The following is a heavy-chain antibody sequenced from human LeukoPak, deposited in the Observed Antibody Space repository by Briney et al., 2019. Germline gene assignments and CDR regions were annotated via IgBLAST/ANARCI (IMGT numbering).Heavy chain of an antibody. CDR1: GFTFISNA. V-gene: IGHV3-23*01. D-gene: IGHD3-16*02. CDR3: ANEGVLRWGEVSLEFAY. CDR2: YSGRGGST. J-gene: IGHJ4*02. Sequence: GGSLRLPCAASGFTFISNAMSWARQAPGKGLEGGSAYSGRGGSTYYAESVKGRFSISKDKSKNTMYLKMNSLKAADTAVYYCANEGVLRWGEVSLEFAYWGQGNLVTVSS.